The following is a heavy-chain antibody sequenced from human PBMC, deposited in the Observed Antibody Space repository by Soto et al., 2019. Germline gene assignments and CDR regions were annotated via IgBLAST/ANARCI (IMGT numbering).Heavy chain of an antibody. CDR1: GGSMTSGSFY. Sequence: SETLSLACTVSGGSMTSGSFYWTWIRQHPGKGLEWIGHIYDRGSTYYNPSLKSRVTMSVEIFKKQFSPRLTSVTPADTAVSYCAREVRGVSGIYYYGMDVWGQGTTVTVSS. J-gene: IGHJ6*02. V-gene: IGHV4-31*03. CDR3: AREVRGVSGIYYYGMDV. D-gene: IGHD3-10*01. CDR2: IYDRGST.